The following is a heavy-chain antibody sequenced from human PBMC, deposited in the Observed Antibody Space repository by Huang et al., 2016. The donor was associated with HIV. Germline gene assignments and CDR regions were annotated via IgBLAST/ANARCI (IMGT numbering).Heavy chain of an antibody. CDR1: DGSISSSSYY. D-gene: IGHD3-10*01. V-gene: IGHV4-39*01. CDR3: AAMVRGVISYFDY. Sequence: QLQLQESGPGLVKPSETLSLTCTVSDGSISSSSYYWGWIRQPPGKGLAGIATFLYDGNTYYNPSLKSRCTISVDTSKNQFSLNLSSVTAADTAVYYCAAMVRGVISYFDYWGQGTLVTVSS. J-gene: IGHJ4*02. CDR2: FLYDGNT.